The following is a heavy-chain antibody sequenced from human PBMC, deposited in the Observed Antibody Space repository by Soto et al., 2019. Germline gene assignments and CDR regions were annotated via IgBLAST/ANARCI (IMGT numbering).Heavy chain of an antibody. CDR2: ISGSGGST. Sequence: GGSLRLSCAASGFTFSSYAMSWVRQAPGKGLEWVSAISGSGGSTYYADSVKGRFTISRDNSKNTLYLQMNSLRAEDTAVYYCAKDQEYGDYGIPEAFDIWGQGTMVTVSS. CDR1: GFTFSSYA. CDR3: AKDQEYGDYGIPEAFDI. V-gene: IGHV3-23*01. J-gene: IGHJ3*02. D-gene: IGHD4-17*01.